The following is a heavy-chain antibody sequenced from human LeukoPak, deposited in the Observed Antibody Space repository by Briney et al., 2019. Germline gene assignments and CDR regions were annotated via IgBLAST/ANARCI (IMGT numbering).Heavy chain of an antibody. V-gene: IGHV3-48*01. CDR3: STAKFDY. CDR1: GFTLSSYS. Sequence: GGSLRLSCAASGFTLSSYSINWVRRAPGKGLEWVSYISTSGSNIYYADSVRGRFSISRDNAKNSLYLQMNSLRAEDTAVYYCSTAKFDYWGQGTLVTVSS. CDR2: ISTSGSNI. J-gene: IGHJ4*02.